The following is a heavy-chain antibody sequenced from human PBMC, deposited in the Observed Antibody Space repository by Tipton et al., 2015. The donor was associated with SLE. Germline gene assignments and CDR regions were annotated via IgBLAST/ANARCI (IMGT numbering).Heavy chain of an antibody. CDR2: IYYSGST. Sequence: TLSLTCTVSGGSISSYYWSWIRQPPGKGLEWIGYIYYSGSTNYNPSLKSRVTISVDTSKNQFSLKLSSVTAADTAVYYCARGYSSRRPDAFDIWGQGTMVTVSS. CDR1: GGSISSYY. CDR3: ARGYSSRRPDAFDI. D-gene: IGHD6-13*01. J-gene: IGHJ3*02. V-gene: IGHV4-59*01.